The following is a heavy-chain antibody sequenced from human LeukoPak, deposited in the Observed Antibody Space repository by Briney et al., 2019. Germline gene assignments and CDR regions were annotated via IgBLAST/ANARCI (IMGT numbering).Heavy chain of an antibody. Sequence: ASVKVSCKASGYTFTSYAMNWVRQAPGQGLEWMGWINTNTGNPTYAQGFTGRFVFSLDTPVSTAYLQTSSLKAEDTAVYYCATLTAAGTLNWFDPWGQGTLVTVSS. J-gene: IGHJ5*02. CDR2: INTNTGNP. D-gene: IGHD6-13*01. CDR3: ATLTAAGTLNWFDP. V-gene: IGHV7-4-1*02. CDR1: GYTFTSYA.